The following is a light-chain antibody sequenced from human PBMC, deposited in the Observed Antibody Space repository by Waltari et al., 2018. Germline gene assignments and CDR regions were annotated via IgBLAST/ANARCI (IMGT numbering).Light chain of an antibody. CDR2: GVS. CDR1: SSDVGGFNY. V-gene: IGLV2-14*01. Sequence: SALTQPASVSGSLGRSTTISCTGTSSDVGGFNYASWYHQYPGKAPKLMIFGVSNRPSGVSNRVSGSKSGDTASLTISGLQAEDEADYYCSSFTSSSVYVFGTGTKVTVL. CDR3: SSFTSSSVYV. J-gene: IGLJ1*01.